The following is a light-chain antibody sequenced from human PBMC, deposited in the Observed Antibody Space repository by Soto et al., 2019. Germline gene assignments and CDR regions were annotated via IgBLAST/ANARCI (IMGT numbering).Light chain of an antibody. CDR1: QDINNY. J-gene: IGKJ5*01. Sequence: DIQMTQSPSSLSASVGDRVTISCQASQDINNYVNWFQQKPGKAPKLLIYDVLNLETGVPSRFSGSGSGAYFTLTNSSLQPEDIATYYCQQYDKLPLTFGQGTRLEIK. V-gene: IGKV1-33*01. CDR2: DVL. CDR3: QQYDKLPLT.